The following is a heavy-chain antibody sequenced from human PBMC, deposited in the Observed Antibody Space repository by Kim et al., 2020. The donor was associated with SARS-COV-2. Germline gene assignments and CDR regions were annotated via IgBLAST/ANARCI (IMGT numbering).Heavy chain of an antibody. D-gene: IGHD2-15*01. J-gene: IGHJ5*02. V-gene: IGHV3-15*01. CDR2: IKSKADGATT. Sequence: GGSLRLSCAASGFSFNNAWMSWVRQAPGKGLEWVGRIKSKADGATTDYSAPVKGRFIISRDDSKNTMYLQMNNLKTEDTAFYYCTTAAYCSGGSCRDNLFDPWGQGALVTVSS. CDR3: TTAAYCSGGSCRDNLFDP. CDR1: GFSFNNAW.